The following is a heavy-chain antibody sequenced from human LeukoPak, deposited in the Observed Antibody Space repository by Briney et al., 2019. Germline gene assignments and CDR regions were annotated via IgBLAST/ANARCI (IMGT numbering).Heavy chain of an antibody. Sequence: SETLSLTCTVSGGSISSSSYYWGWIRLPPGKGLEWIGSIYYSGSTYYNPSLKSRVTISVDTSKNQFSLKLSSVTAADTAVYYCARIDYYGSGSYYFDYWGQGTLVTVSS. J-gene: IGHJ4*02. CDR3: ARIDYYGSGSYYFDY. CDR2: IYYSGST. D-gene: IGHD3-10*01. CDR1: GGSISSSSYY. V-gene: IGHV4-39*07.